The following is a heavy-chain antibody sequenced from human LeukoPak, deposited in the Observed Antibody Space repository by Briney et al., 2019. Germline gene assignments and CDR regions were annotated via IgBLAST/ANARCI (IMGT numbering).Heavy chain of an antibody. V-gene: IGHV3-23*01. J-gene: IGHJ6*03. CDR2: ISGSGGST. CDR1: GFTFSSYA. CDR3: ASLGGYCSGGSCYSPLYYYYMDV. D-gene: IGHD2-15*01. Sequence: PGGSLRLSCAASGFTFSSYAMSWVRQAPGKGLEWVSAISGSGGSTYYADSVKGRFTISRDNSKNTLYLQMNSLRAEDTAVYYCASLGGYCSGGSCYSPLYYYYMDVWGKGTTVTVSS.